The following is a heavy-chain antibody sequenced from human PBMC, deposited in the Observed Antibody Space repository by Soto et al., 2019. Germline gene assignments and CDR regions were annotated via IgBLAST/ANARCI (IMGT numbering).Heavy chain of an antibody. Sequence: GGSLRLSCAACGFTFSSYAMSWVRQAPGKGLEWVSAISGSGGSTYYADSVKGRFTISRDNSKNTLYLQMNSLRAEDTAVYYCATHTRPGIGEYSSSSAFHYFDYWGQGTLVTVSS. D-gene: IGHD6-6*01. J-gene: IGHJ4*02. CDR1: GFTFSSYA. CDR2: ISGSGGST. V-gene: IGHV3-23*01. CDR3: ATHTRPGIGEYSSSSAFHYFDY.